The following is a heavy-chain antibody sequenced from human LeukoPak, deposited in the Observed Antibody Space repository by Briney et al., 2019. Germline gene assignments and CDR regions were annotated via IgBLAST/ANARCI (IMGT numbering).Heavy chain of an antibody. CDR1: GFTFSSYS. Sequence: PGGSLRLSCAASGFTFSSYSMNWVRQAPGKGLEWVSSISSSSSYIYYADSVKGRFTISRDNAKNSLYLQMNSLRAEDTAVYYCARGRYGDYYFDYWGQGILVTVSS. V-gene: IGHV3-21*01. CDR2: ISSSSSYI. D-gene: IGHD4-17*01. J-gene: IGHJ4*02. CDR3: ARGRYGDYYFDY.